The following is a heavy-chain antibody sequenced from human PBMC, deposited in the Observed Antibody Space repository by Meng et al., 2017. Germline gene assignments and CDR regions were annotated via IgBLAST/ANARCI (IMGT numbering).Heavy chain of an antibody. CDR1: GFTFRSYS. J-gene: IGHJ3*02. CDR2: ISSSSSYI. V-gene: IGHV3-21*01. D-gene: IGHD2-21*01. CDR3: ARDGPLSVVGPRCAFDI. Sequence: GESLKISCAASGFTFRSYSMNWVRQAPGKGLEWVSSISSSSSYIYYADSVKGRFTISRDNAKNSLYLQMNSLRAEDTAVYYCARDGPLSVVGPRCAFDIWGQGTMVTVSS.